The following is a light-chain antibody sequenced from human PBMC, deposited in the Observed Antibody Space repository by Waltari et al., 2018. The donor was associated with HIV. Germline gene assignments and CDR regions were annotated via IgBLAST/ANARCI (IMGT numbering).Light chain of an antibody. CDR2: DAV. CDR1: QDIGNY. CDR3: QQYYDVVYT. V-gene: IGKV1-33*01. J-gene: IGKJ2*01. Sequence: DTQMTQSPSSLSASEGDRITITCQASQDIGNYLNWYQHKPGKAPKLLIYDAVNLEAGVPSRFRGSGSGTHFTFSISSLQPEDIATYYCQQYYDVVYTFAQGTKLDMK.